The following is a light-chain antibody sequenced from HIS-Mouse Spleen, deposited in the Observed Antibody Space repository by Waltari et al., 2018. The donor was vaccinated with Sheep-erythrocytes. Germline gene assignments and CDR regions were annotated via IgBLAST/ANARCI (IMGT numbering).Light chain of an antibody. CDR1: RSDVCGYNY. J-gene: IGLJ1*01. CDR3: CSYAGSYNHV. V-gene: IGLV2-11*02. Sequence: QSALTQPRSVSGSPGPSVTIPCNGTRSDVCGYNYVPWYQQHPGKAPKLMIYDVSKRPSGVPDRFSGSKSGNTASLTISGLQAEDEADYYCCSYAGSYNHVFATGTKVTVL. CDR2: DVS.